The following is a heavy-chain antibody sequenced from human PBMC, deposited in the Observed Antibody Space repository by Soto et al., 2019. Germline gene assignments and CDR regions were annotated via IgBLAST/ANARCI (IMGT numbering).Heavy chain of an antibody. J-gene: IGHJ4*02. CDR3: ARQGRYSSSSPWGDY. V-gene: IGHV5-51*01. CDR2: IYPGDSDT. CDR1: GYSFTSYW. D-gene: IGHD6-13*01. Sequence: GESLKISCKGSGYSFTSYWTGWVRQMPGKGLEWMGIIYPGDSDTRYSPSFQGQVTISADKSISTAYLQWSSLKASDTAMYYCARQGRYSSSSPWGDYWGQGTLVTVSS.